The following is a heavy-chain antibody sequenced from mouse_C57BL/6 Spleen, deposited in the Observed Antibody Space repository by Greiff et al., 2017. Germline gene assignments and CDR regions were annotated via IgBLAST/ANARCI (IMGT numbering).Heavy chain of an antibody. CDR3: AREESTAWYFDV. Sequence: VQLQQSGAELMKPGASVKLSCKATGYTFTGYWIEWVKQRPGHGLEWIGEILPGRGSTNYNEKFKGKATLTADTSSNRAYMQHSSLTTDESSIFYCAREESTAWYFDVWGTGTTVTVSS. CDR2: ILPGRGST. D-gene: IGHD5-1*01. J-gene: IGHJ1*03. CDR1: GYTFTGYW. V-gene: IGHV1-9*01.